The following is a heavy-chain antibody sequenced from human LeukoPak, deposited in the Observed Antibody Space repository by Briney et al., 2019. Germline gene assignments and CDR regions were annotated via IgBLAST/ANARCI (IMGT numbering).Heavy chain of an antibody. CDR3: ARELPYYYGSLDP. J-gene: IGHJ5*02. D-gene: IGHD3-10*01. CDR2: IPSGVST. Sequence: GGSLRLSCAASGFTVSSNYMSWVRQAPGKGLEWVSVIPSGVSTYYADSVKGRFTISRDNPKNTLYLQMNSLRAEDTAVYYCARELPYYYGSLDPWGQGTLVTVSS. V-gene: IGHV3-53*01. CDR1: GFTVSSNY.